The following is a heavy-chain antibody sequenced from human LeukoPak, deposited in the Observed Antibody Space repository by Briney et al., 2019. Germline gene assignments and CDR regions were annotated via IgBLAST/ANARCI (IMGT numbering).Heavy chain of an antibody. CDR2: INDDGSTT. J-gene: IGHJ4*02. D-gene: IGHD3-10*01. V-gene: IGHV3-74*01. CDR1: GFTFSSYW. CDR3: ARDLVYGSGSLGY. Sequence: PGGSLRLSCAGSGFTFSSYWMHWVRQAPGKGLVWVSRINDDGSTTNHADSVKGRFTISRDNAKSTLYLQMNSLTAEDTAVYYCARDLVYGSGSLGYWGQGTLVTVSP.